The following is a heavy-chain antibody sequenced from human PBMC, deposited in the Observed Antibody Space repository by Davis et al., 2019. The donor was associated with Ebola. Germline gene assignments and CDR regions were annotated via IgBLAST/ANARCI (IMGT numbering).Heavy chain of an antibody. CDR3: ARAHNDEYYYYYYGMDV. D-gene: IGHD1-1*01. J-gene: IGHJ6*02. CDR2: ISSSSSYI. V-gene: IGHV3-21*01. Sequence: PGGSLRLSCAASGFTFSSYSMNWVRQAPGKGLEWVSSISSSSSYIYYADSVKGRFTISRDNAKNSLYLQMNSLRAEDTAVYYCARAHNDEYYYYYYGMDVWGQGTTVTVSS. CDR1: GFTFSSYS.